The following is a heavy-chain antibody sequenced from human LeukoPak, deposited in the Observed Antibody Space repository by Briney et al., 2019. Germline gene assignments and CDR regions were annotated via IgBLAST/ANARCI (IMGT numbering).Heavy chain of an antibody. CDR1: GFTFSRYS. D-gene: IGHD3-22*01. J-gene: IGHJ6*03. CDR3: ARDYFDSSDYPQTYYYYYMDV. V-gene: IGHV3-21*01. CDR2: ISSTSTFI. Sequence: GGSLRLSCAASGFTFSRYSMNWVRPAPGTGLEWVASISSTSTFIYSADSVKGRFTISRDTAKNSLFLQMNSLRAEDTAIYYCARDYFDSSDYPQTYYYYYMDVWGKGTTVTVSS.